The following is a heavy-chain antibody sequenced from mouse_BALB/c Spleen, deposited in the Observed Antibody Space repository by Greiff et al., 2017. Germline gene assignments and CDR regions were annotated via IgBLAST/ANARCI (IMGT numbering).Heavy chain of an antibody. CDR2: INPGSGGT. Sequence: QVQLQQSGAELVRPGTSVKVSCKASGYAFTNYLIEWVKQRPGQGLEWIGVINPGSGGTNYNEKFKGKATLTADKSSSTAYMQLSSLTSEDSAVYFCARGEGLRLWFAYWGQGTLVTVSA. J-gene: IGHJ3*01. CDR3: ARGEGLRLWFAY. D-gene: IGHD2-4*01. CDR1: GYAFTNYL. V-gene: IGHV1-54*01.